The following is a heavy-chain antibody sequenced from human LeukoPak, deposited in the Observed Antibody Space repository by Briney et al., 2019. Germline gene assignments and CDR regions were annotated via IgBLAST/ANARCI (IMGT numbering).Heavy chain of an antibody. Sequence: SVKVSCKASGGTFSSYAISWVRQAPGQGLEWMGGIIPIFGTANYAQKFQGRVTITADESTSTAYMELSSLRSEETAVYYCAGRTLNWFDPWGQGTLVTVSS. V-gene: IGHV1-69*13. CDR3: AGRTLNWFDP. J-gene: IGHJ5*02. D-gene: IGHD1-14*01. CDR1: GGTFSSYA. CDR2: IIPIFGTA.